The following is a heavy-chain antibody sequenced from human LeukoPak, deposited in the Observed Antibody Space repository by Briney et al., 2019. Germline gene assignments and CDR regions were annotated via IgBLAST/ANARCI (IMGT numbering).Heavy chain of an antibody. V-gene: IGHV3-74*01. D-gene: IGHD6-13*01. CDR3: GRGGAAAVFDY. J-gene: IGHJ4*02. CDR1: GFSLSSYW. CDR2: INSDGSTT. Sequence: PGGSLRLSCAASGFSLSSYWMHWVRQAPGKGVVWVSRINSDGSTTTYADSVKGRFTISRDNARNTLYLQMSSLRAEDTAVYYCGRGGAAAVFDYWGQGTLVTVSS.